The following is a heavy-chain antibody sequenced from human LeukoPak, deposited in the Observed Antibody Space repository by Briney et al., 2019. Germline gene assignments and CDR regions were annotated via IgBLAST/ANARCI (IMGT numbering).Heavy chain of an antibody. Sequence: GGSLRLSCAASGFTFSSYSMNWVRQAPGKGLEWVSSISSSSSYIYYADSVKGRFTISRDNAKNSLYLQMNSLRAEDTAVYYCARSTYCSGGSCSHNWFDPWGQGTLVTVSS. J-gene: IGHJ5*02. CDR1: GFTFSSYS. V-gene: IGHV3-21*01. CDR3: ARSTYCSGGSCSHNWFDP. D-gene: IGHD2-15*01. CDR2: ISSSSSYI.